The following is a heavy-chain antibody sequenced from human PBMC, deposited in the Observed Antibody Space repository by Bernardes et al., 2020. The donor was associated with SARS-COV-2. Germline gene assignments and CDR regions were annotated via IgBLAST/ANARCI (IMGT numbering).Heavy chain of an antibody. CDR2: INPNSGGT. Sequence: ASVKVSCKASGYTFTGYYMHWVRQAPGQGLEWMGWINPNSGGTNYAQKFQGRVTMTRDTSISTAYMELSRLRSDDTAVYYCAKGSCRWLQFLPCNDAFDIWGQGTMVAVSS. J-gene: IGHJ3*02. CDR1: GYTFTGYY. CDR3: AKGSCRWLQFLPCNDAFDI. D-gene: IGHD5-12*01. V-gene: IGHV1-2*02.